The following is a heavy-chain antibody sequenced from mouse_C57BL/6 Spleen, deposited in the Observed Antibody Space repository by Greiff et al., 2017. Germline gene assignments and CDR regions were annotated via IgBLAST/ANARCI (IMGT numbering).Heavy chain of an antibody. CDR1: GYTFTSYG. CDR3: ARLYGYDGRYFDV. V-gene: IGHV1-81*01. D-gene: IGHD2-2*01. Sequence: VQRVESGAELARPGASVKLSCKASGYTFTSYGISWVKQRTGQGLEWIGEIYPRSGNTYYNEKFKGKATLTADKSSSTAYMELRSLTSEDSAVYFCARLYGYDGRYFDVWGTGTTVTVSS. J-gene: IGHJ1*03. CDR2: IYPRSGNT.